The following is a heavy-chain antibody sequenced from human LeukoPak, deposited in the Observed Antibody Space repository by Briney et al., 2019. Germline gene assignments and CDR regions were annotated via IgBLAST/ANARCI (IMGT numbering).Heavy chain of an antibody. CDR1: GGSVSSNY. CDR2: IYHSGYA. V-gene: IGHV4-59*02. J-gene: IGHJ6*03. CDR3: ARVIAARPPYYYMDV. Sequence: SETLSLTCSVSGGSVSSNYWAWLRQPPGKGPEWIGYIYHSGYAKYNPSFKSRVTISVDRSKNQFSLKLSSVTAADTAVYYCARVIAARPPYYYMDVWGKGTTVTVSS. D-gene: IGHD6-6*01.